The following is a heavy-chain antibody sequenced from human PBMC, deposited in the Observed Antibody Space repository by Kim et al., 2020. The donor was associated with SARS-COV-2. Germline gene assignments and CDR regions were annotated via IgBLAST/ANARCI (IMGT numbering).Heavy chain of an antibody. J-gene: IGHJ6*02. V-gene: IGHV3-30*18. Sequence: GGSLRLSCAASGFTFNDFGMHWVRQAPGKGLEWVSVISCEGGKIYYADSVKGRFTISRDSAKNTLYLQMDSLRAEDTAVYFCAKEKSCFMITLGGESGGVDVWGQGTTVTVSS. CDR2: ISCEGGKI. CDR3: AKEKSCFMITLGGESGGVDV. CDR1: GFTFNDFG. D-gene: IGHD3-16*01.